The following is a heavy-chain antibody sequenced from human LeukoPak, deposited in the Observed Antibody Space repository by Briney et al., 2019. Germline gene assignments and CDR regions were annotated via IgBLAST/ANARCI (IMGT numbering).Heavy chain of an antibody. V-gene: IGHV4-61*02. D-gene: IGHD2-2*01. Sequence: SQTLSLTCTVSGGSISSGSYYRSWIRQPAGEGLEWIGRIYTSGSTNHNPSLKSRVTISVDTSKNQFSLKLSSVTAADTALYYCARDSLLPSAMGYYYMDVWGKGTTVTVSS. CDR1: GGSISSGSYY. CDR2: IYTSGST. CDR3: ARDSLLPSAMGYYYMDV. J-gene: IGHJ6*03.